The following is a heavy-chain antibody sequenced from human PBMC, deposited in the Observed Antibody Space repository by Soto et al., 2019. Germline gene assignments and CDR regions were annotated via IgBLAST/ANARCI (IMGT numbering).Heavy chain of an antibody. CDR1: GFSLNTYGVG. V-gene: IGHV2-5*02. Sequence: QITLKESGPTLVKPTQTLTLTCTVSGFSLNTYGVGVGWIRQPPGKALEWLALIYWDDDKRHSPSLKSRLTITKDTSKNPVVLTMTNMDPVDTVTYYCARALGSWGAYYFDYWGQGTLVTVSS. CDR2: IYWDDDK. D-gene: IGHD3-16*01. J-gene: IGHJ4*02. CDR3: ARALGSWGAYYFDY.